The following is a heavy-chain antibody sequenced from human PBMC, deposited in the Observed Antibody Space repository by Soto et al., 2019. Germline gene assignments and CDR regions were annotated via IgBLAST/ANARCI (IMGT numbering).Heavy chain of an antibody. J-gene: IGHJ4*02. CDR2: INWNGCST. CDR1: GFTFDDHG. Sequence: GGSLRLSCAASGFTFDDHGMRWVRQAPGKGLKWVSGINWNGCSTGYADSVKGRFTNSRDNAKNSLYLQMNSLRAEDTALYYCAKPTYSSSWSPFDYWGQGTLVTVSS. D-gene: IGHD6-13*01. CDR3: AKPTYSSSWSPFDY. V-gene: IGHV3-20*04.